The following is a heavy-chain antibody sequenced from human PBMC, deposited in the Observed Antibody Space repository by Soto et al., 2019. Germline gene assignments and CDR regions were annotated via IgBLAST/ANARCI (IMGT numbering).Heavy chain of an antibody. Sequence: GSLRLSCVASAFSFTNASMSWVRQAPGKGLEWVGRIKSITDGGTTDYAAPVKGRFTISRDDSNNTLYLQMNSLKTEDTAVYYCSTGRSTYGLDSWGQGTLVTVSS. CDR3: STGRSTYGLDS. CDR2: IKSITDGGTT. D-gene: IGHD5-18*01. CDR1: AFSFTNAS. J-gene: IGHJ4*02. V-gene: IGHV3-15*01.